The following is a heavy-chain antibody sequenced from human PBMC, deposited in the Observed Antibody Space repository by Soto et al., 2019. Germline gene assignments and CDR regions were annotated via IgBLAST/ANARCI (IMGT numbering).Heavy chain of an antibody. CDR2: ISGGGTTT. Sequence: GGSLRLSCAASGFRFSDHYMTWIRQAPGKGLEWVSKISGGGTTTHYADSVKGRFTVSRDNAKNSLYLQMNSLRAEDTAVYYCAGDPYYYGSAFWGQGTLVTVSS. CDR1: GFRFSDHY. D-gene: IGHD3-10*01. J-gene: IGHJ4*02. V-gene: IGHV3-11*01. CDR3: AGDPYYYGSAF.